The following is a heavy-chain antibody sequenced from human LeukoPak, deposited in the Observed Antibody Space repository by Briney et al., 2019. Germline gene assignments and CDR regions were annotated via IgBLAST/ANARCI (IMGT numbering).Heavy chain of an antibody. CDR2: INHSGST. J-gene: IGHJ4*02. CDR1: GGSFSGYY. D-gene: IGHD2-21*02. V-gene: IGHV4-34*01. Sequence: SETLSLTCAVYGGSFSGYYWSWIRQPPGKGLEWIGEINHSGSTNYNPSLKSRVTISVDTSKNQFSLKLSSVTAADTAVYYCARGNVVTVNCFDYWGQGTLVTVSS. CDR3: ARGNVVTVNCFDY.